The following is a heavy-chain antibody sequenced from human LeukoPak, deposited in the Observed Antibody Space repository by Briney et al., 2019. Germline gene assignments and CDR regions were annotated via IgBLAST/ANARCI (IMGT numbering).Heavy chain of an antibody. CDR2: ISGSGGST. D-gene: IGHD3-10*01. CDR3: TTYGSGSYYIEY. J-gene: IGHJ4*02. V-gene: IGHV3-23*01. Sequence: PGGSLRLSCAASGFTFDDYGMTWVRQAPGKGLEWVSAISGSGGSTYYADSVKGRFTISRDNSKNTLYLQMNSLRAEDTAVYYCTTYGSGSYYIEYWGQGTLVTVSS. CDR1: GFTFDDYG.